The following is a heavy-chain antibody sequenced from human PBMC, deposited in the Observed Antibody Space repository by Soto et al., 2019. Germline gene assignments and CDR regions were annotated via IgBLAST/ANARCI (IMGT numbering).Heavy chain of an antibody. V-gene: IGHV3-30*18. CDR1: GFTFSSYG. CDR3: AKDLHYFDY. CDR2: ISYDGSNK. J-gene: IGHJ4*02. Sequence: QVQLVESGGGVVQPGRSLRLSCAASGFTFSSYGMHWVRQAPGKGLEWVAVISYDGSNKYYADSVKGRFTISRDNSKNTLYMQMNSLRAEDKAVYYCAKDLHYFDYWGQGTLVTVSS.